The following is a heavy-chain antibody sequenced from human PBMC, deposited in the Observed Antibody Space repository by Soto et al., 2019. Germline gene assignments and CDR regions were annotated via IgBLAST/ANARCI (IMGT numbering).Heavy chain of an antibody. V-gene: IGHV1-18*01. Sequence: QVQLKQSGPEVRKPGASVRVSCKASGYIFTNFGISWVRQAPGQGLEWMGWISGYNDNTHYAQKLQGRVSMTTDTSTGTAYMDLRSLRSDDTAIYYCVRDSSSWFYYYYVMDVWGQGTTVTVSS. CDR1: GYIFTNFG. CDR3: VRDSSSWFYYYYVMDV. D-gene: IGHD6-13*01. CDR2: ISGYNDNT. J-gene: IGHJ6*02.